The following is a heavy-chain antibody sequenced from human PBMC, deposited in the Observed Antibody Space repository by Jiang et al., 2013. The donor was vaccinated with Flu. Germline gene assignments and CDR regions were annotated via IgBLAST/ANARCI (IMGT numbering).Heavy chain of an antibody. CDR2: INHSGST. D-gene: IGHD2/OR15-2a*01. V-gene: IGHV4-34*01. CDR3: ARHLRLLRGSSQSRYGMDV. Sequence: LLKPSETLSLTCAVYGGSFSGYYWSWIRQPPGKGLEWIGEINHSGSTNYNPSLKSRVTISVDTSKNQFSLKLSSVTAADTAVYYCARHLRLLRGSSQSRYGMDVWGKGTTVTVSS. CDR1: GGSFSGYY. J-gene: IGHJ6*04.